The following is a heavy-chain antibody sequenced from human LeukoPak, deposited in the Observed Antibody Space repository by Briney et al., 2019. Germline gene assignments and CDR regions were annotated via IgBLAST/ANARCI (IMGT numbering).Heavy chain of an antibody. Sequence: GGSLRLSCAASGFTFSSYSMNWVRQAPGKGLEWVSYISSSSSYINYADSVKGRFTISRDNAQNSLYLQMNSLRAEDTAVYYCARLFCYYDSRGHYPTCVDYFDYWGQRTLVTVSS. CDR1: GFTFSSYS. CDR3: ARLFCYYDSRGHYPTCVDYFDY. CDR2: ISSSSSYI. J-gene: IGHJ4*02. V-gene: IGHV3-21*01. D-gene: IGHD3-22*01.